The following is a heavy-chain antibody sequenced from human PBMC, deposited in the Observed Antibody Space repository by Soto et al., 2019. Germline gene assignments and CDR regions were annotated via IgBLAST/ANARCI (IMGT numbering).Heavy chain of an antibody. Sequence: ASVKVSCKASGYTFTDYYVHWVRQAPGQGLEWMGWINPNSGGTKSAQKFQGRVTMTRDTSISTAYMELSRLRSDDTAVYYCARRKGDYYDSSGYHYYFDYWGQGTLVTVSS. CDR3: ARRKGDYYDSSGYHYYFDY. CDR1: GYTFTDYY. CDR2: INPNSGGT. V-gene: IGHV1-2*02. J-gene: IGHJ4*02. D-gene: IGHD3-22*01.